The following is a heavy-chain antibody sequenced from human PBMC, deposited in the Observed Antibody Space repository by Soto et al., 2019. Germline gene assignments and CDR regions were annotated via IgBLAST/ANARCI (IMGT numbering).Heavy chain of an antibody. D-gene: IGHD4-17*01. CDR1: GGSVSNKTYY. CDR2: VYYSGTT. J-gene: IGHJ4*02. CDR3: ARTTAVPNTLRSRYFFDY. Sequence: QVQLQESGPGLLKPSETLSLTCSVSGGSVSNKTYYWSWIRQPTGKRLEWIGYVYYSGTTNYNPSLKSRVTISVDMSKNQCSLRLSSVTAADTALYFCARTTAVPNTLRSRYFFDYWGQGTLVTVSS. V-gene: IGHV4-61*01.